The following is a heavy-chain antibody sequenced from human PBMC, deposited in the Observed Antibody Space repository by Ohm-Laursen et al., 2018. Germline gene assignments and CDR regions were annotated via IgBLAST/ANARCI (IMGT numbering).Heavy chain of an antibody. CDR3: ARQDSGDYYFDY. CDR1: GASISSYY. D-gene: IGHD4-17*01. J-gene: IGHJ4*02. CDR2: FYTSGGT. V-gene: IGHV4-4*07. Sequence: TLSLTCTVSGASISSYYWSWIRQPAGKGLEWIGRFYTSGGTHYNPSLKSRVTVSVDTSKNQLSLKLTSVTAADTAVYYCARQDSGDYYFDYWGQGTLVTVSS.